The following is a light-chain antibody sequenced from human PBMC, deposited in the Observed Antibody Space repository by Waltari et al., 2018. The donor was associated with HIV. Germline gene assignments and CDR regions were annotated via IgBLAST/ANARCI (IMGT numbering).Light chain of an antibody. CDR3: LLSYFGVRV. CDR2: DTE. CDR1: AGPVSRKHY. J-gene: IGLJ3*02. Sequence: QVVVTQEPSLSVSPGGTVTVTCAPVAGPVSRKHYTHLFQLKPGQAPRTLIYDTEKRHPWTPGRFAGSLIGGRAALMLAGALPDDEADYYCLLSYFGVRVFGGGTKLTV. V-gene: IGLV7-46*01.